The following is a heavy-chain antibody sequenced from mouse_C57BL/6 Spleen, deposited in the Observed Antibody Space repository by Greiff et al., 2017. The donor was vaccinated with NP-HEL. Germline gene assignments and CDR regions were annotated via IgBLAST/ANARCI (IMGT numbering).Heavy chain of an antibody. CDR1: GFTFSSYT. CDR2: ISGGGGNT. D-gene: IGHD2-5*01. CDR3: ARHEGYSNYDAMDY. J-gene: IGHJ4*01. Sequence: DVKLVESGGGLVKPGGSLKLSCAASGFTFSSYTMSWVRQTPEKRLEWVATISGGGGNTYYPDSVKGRFTISRDNAKNTLYLQMSSLRSEDTALYYCARHEGYSNYDAMDYWGQGTSVTVSS. V-gene: IGHV5-9*01.